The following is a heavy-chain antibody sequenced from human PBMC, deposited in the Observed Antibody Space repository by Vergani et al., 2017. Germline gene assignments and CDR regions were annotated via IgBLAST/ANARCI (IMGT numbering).Heavy chain of an antibody. V-gene: IGHV4-39*01. Sequence: QLQLQESGPGLVKPSETLSLTCTVSGGSISSSSYYWGWIRQPPGKGLEWIGSIYYSGSTYYNPALESRVTISVDTSKNQFSLKLSAVTAADAAVYYCAVVGATTLIDYWGQGTLVTVSS. CDR2: IYYSGST. J-gene: IGHJ4*02. CDR1: GGSISSSSYY. CDR3: AVVGATTLIDY. D-gene: IGHD1-26*01.